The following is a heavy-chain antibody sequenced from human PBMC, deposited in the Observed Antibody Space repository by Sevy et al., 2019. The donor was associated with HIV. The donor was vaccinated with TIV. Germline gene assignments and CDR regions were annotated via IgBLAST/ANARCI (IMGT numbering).Heavy chain of an antibody. CDR2: ISYDGKNE. CDR3: ANDRSGSWSVDY. Sequence: GGSLRLSCAGSGFTFYNYGIHWVRQAPGKGLEWVTMISYDGKNENYADSVKGRFTISRDNAKNTVYLQMNSLRPDDTAIYYCANDRSGSWSVDYWGQGTLVTVSS. V-gene: IGHV3-30*18. CDR1: GFTFYNYG. J-gene: IGHJ4*02. D-gene: IGHD6-13*01.